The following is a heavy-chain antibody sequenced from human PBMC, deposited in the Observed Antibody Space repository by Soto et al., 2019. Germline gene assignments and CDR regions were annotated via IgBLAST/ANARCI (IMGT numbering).Heavy chain of an antibody. J-gene: IGHJ4*02. D-gene: IGHD6-25*01. CDR1: GYTFTSYG. CDR2: ISAFNGAT. CDR3: TREAGWQRMVPYD. V-gene: IGHV1-18*04. Sequence: QVQLVQSGTEVKKSGASVNVSCKAFGYTFTSYGFSWVRQVPGQGLEWLGWISAFNGATQYAQTMKGRLTVTTDTSTTTVHMELRSLTPADTAVYYCTREAGWQRMVPYDWGQGTLVTVS.